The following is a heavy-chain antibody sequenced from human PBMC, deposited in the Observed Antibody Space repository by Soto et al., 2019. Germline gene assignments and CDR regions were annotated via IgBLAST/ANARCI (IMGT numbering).Heavy chain of an antibody. CDR3: XXXXXXXXXXXLDY. Sequence: QVQLVESGGGVVQPGRSLRLSCAASGFTFSNHGMHWVRQAPGKGLEWVARIYYDGSNEYYADSVKGRFTISRDNXXXXXXXXXXXXXXXXXXXXXXXXXXXXXXXXXLDYWGQGTLVTVSS. CDR2: IYYDGSNE. CDR1: GFTFSNHG. V-gene: IGHV3-33*01. J-gene: IGHJ4*02.